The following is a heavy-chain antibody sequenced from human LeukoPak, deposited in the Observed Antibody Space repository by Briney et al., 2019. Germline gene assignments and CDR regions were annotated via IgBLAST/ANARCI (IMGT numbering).Heavy chain of an antibody. D-gene: IGHD6-19*01. V-gene: IGHV1-18*04. J-gene: IGHJ4*02. Sequence: ASVKVSCKASGYSFTSYAISWLRQAPGQGLEWMGWISRYNGDTKHAQKVQGRVTMTTDTSTSTAYMDLRNLRSDDTAVYYCARDYIAPYSSGWYPDYWGQGTLVTVSS. CDR2: ISRYNGDT. CDR1: GYSFTSYA. CDR3: ARDYIAPYSSGWYPDY.